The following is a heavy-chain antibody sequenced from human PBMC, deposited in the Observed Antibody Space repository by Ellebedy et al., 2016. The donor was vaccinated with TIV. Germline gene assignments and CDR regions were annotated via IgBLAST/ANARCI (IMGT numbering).Heavy chain of an antibody. V-gene: IGHV4-30-4*01. CDR3: ATVFHRYDYIWRSYQDF. CDR1: GGSISSGDYY. D-gene: IGHD3-16*02. J-gene: IGHJ4*02. CDR2: MHHSGNT. Sequence: MPSETLSLTCSVSGGSISSGDYYWSWIRQPPGKGLEWIGYMHHSGNTDYNPSLKGRITISGDTSRNQISLRLTSVTAADTAMYYCATVFHRYDYIWRSYQDFWGQGTLVTVSS.